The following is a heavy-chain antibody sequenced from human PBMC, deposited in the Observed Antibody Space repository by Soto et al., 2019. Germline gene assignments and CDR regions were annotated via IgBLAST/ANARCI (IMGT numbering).Heavy chain of an antibody. Sequence: EGQLVESGGGLVQPGGSLRLYCAASGFTFRRYWMNWVRQAPGKGLEWVANIKQDGSEKNYVDSVNGRLTISRDNARNSLYLQMNCLRAEVTAVYYCARGFRYGLDSWGQGTLVTVSS. CDR3: ARGFRYGLDS. CDR1: GFTFRRYW. V-gene: IGHV3-7*01. CDR2: IKQDGSEK. D-gene: IGHD5-18*01. J-gene: IGHJ4*02.